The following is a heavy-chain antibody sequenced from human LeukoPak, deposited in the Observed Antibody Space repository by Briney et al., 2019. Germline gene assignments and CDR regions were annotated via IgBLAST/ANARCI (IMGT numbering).Heavy chain of an antibody. CDR1: GFTFSSYG. J-gene: IGHJ4*02. Sequence: PGRSLRLSCAASGFTFSSYGMHWVRQAPGKGLEWVAVIWYDGGNKYYADSVKGRFTISRDNSKNTLYLQMNSLRAEDTAVYYCARDWTPYSSSWPIYWGQGTLVTVSS. D-gene: IGHD6-13*01. V-gene: IGHV3-33*01. CDR2: IWYDGGNK. CDR3: ARDWTPYSSSWPIY.